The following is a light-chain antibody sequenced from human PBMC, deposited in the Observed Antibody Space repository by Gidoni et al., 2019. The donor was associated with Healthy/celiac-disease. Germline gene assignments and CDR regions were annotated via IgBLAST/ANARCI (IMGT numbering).Light chain of an antibody. CDR2: KAS. V-gene: IGKV1-5*03. J-gene: IGKJ1*01. Sequence: DIQVTPSPATLSASVGDRVPITCRASPSISSSWAWYQQQPGKAPKLLIDKASSLESGVPSSCSGSGSGTALTLTISSLQPDDVATYYCQKNNSPWTFXQXTKVEIK. CDR3: QKNNSPWT. CDR1: PSISSS.